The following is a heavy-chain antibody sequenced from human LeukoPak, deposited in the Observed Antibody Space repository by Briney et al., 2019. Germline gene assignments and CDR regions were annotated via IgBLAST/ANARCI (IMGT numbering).Heavy chain of an antibody. CDR2: ISDTGGDT. CDR1: GFTFSTYV. Sequence: PGGSLRLSCAASGFTFSTYVMIWVRQAPGKGLEWVSAISDTGGDTYYADSVKGRFTISRDNSKNTLCLQMNSLRVEDTAVYYCAKGSSDSRPYYFDYWGQGTLVTVSS. V-gene: IGHV3-23*01. CDR3: AKGSSDSRPYYFDY. D-gene: IGHD3-22*01. J-gene: IGHJ4*02.